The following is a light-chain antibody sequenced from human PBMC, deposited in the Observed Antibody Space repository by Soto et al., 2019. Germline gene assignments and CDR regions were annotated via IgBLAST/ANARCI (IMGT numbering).Light chain of an antibody. CDR1: QSIRSY. CDR2: TAS. J-gene: IGKJ4*01. Sequence: IQRTQAPSSLSAYVVDRVTITCRASQSIRSYVNWSQKKPGNAPNLPIYTASSWQSGVPSRFSGSGSGTECTLTISNLQPEYFATYYCQQTCSVPEAVGGGTKVEFK. V-gene: IGKV1-39*01. CDR3: QQTCSVPEA.